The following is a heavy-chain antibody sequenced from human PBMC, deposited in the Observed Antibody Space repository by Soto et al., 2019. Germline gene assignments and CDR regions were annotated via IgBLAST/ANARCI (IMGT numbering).Heavy chain of an antibody. Sequence: WGSLRLSCAASGFTFISYAIIFVRHSPFKGLEWVSAISGSGGSTYYADSVKGRFTISRDNSKNTLYLQMNSLRAEDTAVYYCAKPAPYDFWSGPSPNWFDPWGQGTLVTVSS. CDR3: AKPAPYDFWSGPSPNWFDP. V-gene: IGHV3-23*01. D-gene: IGHD3-3*01. J-gene: IGHJ5*02. CDR2: ISGSGGST. CDR1: GFTFISYA.